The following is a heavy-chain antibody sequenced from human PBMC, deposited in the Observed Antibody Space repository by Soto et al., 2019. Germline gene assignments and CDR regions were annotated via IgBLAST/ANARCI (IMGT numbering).Heavy chain of an antibody. CDR2: ISTYSGNT. CDR3: ARDNGYYDL. Sequence: ASVKVSCKTSGYTFSSYSINWVRQAPGQGLEWMAWISTYSGNTHYAERVQGRVTVTLDKSARTAFMEMRGLTSDDTAVYFCARDNGYYDLWGQGTLVTVSS. V-gene: IGHV1-18*04. J-gene: IGHJ4*02. CDR1: GYTFSSYS.